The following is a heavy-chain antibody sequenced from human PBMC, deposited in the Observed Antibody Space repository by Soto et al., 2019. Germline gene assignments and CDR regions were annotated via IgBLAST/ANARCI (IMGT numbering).Heavy chain of an antibody. CDR2: ISTYSGNT. CDR3: ARDNGYYDL. Sequence: ASVKVSCKTSGYTFSSYSINWVRQAPGQGLEWMAWISTYSGNTHYAERVQGRVTVTLDKSARTAFMEMRGLTSDDTAVYFCARDNGYYDLWGQGTLVTVSS. V-gene: IGHV1-18*04. J-gene: IGHJ4*02. CDR1: GYTFSSYS.